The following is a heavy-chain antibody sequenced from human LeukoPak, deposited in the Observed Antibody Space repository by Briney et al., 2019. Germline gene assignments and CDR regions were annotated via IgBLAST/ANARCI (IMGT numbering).Heavy chain of an antibody. J-gene: IGHJ3*02. CDR2: IYDSGST. D-gene: IGHD3-22*01. V-gene: IGHV4-59*01. CDR1: GGSINSYY. Sequence: PSETLSLTCTVSGGSINSYYWSWIRQPPGKGLEWIGYIYDSGSTNYNPSLKSRVTISVDTPNNQFSLKLSSVTAADTAVYYCACLTTADAFDIWGQGTMVTVSS. CDR3: ACLTTADAFDI.